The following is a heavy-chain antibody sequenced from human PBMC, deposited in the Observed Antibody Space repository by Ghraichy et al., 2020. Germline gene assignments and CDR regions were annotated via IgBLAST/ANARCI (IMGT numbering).Heavy chain of an antibody. J-gene: IGHJ4*02. CDR2: IAFAGSV. V-gene: IGHV4-61*03. Sequence: SETLSLTCTVSGGSVSSGSYYWSWIRQAPGKGLEWIGYIAFAGSVNFNPSLKSRVTISRDTSKNVFSLRLNSVPASATAVYYCARGRGGGIVVVPAALNFDTWGQGTLVTVSS. D-gene: IGHD2-15*01. CDR1: GGSVSSGSYY. CDR3: ARGRGGGIVVVPAALNFDT.